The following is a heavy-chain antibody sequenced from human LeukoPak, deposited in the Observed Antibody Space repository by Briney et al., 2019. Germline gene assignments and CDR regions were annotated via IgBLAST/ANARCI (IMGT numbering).Heavy chain of an antibody. CDR3: ARDRDWGCSYCSY. V-gene: IGHV3-33*01. D-gene: IGHD7-27*01. CDR1: GFTFSRYG. CDR2: IWNDGSNK. J-gene: IGHJ4*02. Sequence: GGSLRLSCAASGFTFSRYGMHWVRQAPGKGLEGVAVIWNDGSNKYYADSVKGRFTISRDNSKNTLYLQMNSLRAEDTAVYYCARDRDWGCSYCSYWGQGTLVTVSS.